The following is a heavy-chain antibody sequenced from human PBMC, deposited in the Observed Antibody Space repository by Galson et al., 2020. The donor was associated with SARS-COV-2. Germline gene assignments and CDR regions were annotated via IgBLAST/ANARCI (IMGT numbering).Heavy chain of an antibody. J-gene: IGHJ4*02. D-gene: IGHD6-6*01. Sequence: SETLSLTCAVYGGSFSGYYWSWIRQPPGKGLEWIGEINHSGSTNYNPSLKSRVTISVDTSKNQFSLKLSSVTAADTAVYYCARGRAARPLDYWGQGTLVTVSS. CDR3: ARGRAARPLDY. CDR1: GGSFSGYY. CDR2: INHSGST. V-gene: IGHV4-34*01.